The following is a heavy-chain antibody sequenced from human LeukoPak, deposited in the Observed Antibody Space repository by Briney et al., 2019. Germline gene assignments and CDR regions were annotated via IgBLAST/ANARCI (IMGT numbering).Heavy chain of an antibody. CDR1: GFTVSGSA. J-gene: IGHJ4*02. V-gene: IGHV3-73*01. Sequence: GGSLKLSCAASGFTVSGSAMHWVRQASGKGLEWLGRVRSKGYNYATAYGASVKDRFIISRDDSKSTAYLQMSSLKSEDTAVYSCATLGETSGWYPDHWGQGTLVTVSS. D-gene: IGHD6-19*01. CDR3: ATLGETSGWYPDH. CDR2: VRSKGYNYAT.